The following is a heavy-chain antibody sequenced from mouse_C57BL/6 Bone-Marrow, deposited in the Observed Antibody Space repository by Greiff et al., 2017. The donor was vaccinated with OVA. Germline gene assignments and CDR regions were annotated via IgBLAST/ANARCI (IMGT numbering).Heavy chain of an antibody. Sequence: QVQLQQPGAELVKPGASVKMSCKASGYTFTSYWITWVKQRPGQGLEWIGDIYPGSGSTNYNEKFKSQATLTVDTSSSTAYMQLSSLTSEDSAVYYCANWDNWYFDVWGTGTTVTVSS. D-gene: IGHD4-1*01. CDR3: ANWDNWYFDV. V-gene: IGHV1-55*01. J-gene: IGHJ1*03. CDR2: IYPGSGST. CDR1: GYTFTSYW.